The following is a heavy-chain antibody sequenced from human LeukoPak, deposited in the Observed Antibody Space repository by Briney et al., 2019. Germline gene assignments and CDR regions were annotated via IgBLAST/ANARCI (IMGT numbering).Heavy chain of an antibody. V-gene: IGHV3-7*01. CDR1: GFTFSSHW. CDR2: INQDGSQK. CDR3: ARVYQSTSGRAIDY. J-gene: IGHJ4*02. Sequence: GGSLRRSCAGSGFTFSSHWIGWVRQAPGKGLEWVAHINQDGSQKYYVDSVEDRFAISRDNAKNSLYLQMNSLRVDDTAIYYCARVYQSTSGRAIDYWGQGTLVTVSS. D-gene: IGHD2-2*01.